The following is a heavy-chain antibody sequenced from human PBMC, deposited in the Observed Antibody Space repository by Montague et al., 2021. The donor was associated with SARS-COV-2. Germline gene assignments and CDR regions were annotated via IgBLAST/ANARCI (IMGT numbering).Heavy chain of an antibody. CDR1: GGSISSGSYY. CDR3: ARELVVVAARGTNGFDP. J-gene: IGHJ5*02. V-gene: IGHV4-61*02. CDR2: INTSGST. Sequence: TLSLTCTVSGGSISSGSYYWIWIRQPAGKGLEWIGRINTSGSTNYKLSLKSRVTISVDTTKNQFSLKLSSVTAADTAVYYCARELVVVAARGTNGFDPWGQGTLVTVSS. D-gene: IGHD2-15*01.